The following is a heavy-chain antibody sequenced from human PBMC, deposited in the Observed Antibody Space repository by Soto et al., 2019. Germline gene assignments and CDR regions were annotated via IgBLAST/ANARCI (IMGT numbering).Heavy chain of an antibody. CDR2: ITYDGFTQ. CDR3: ASRPFSSSYTDY. V-gene: IGHV3-30*03. Sequence: GWSLRLSCAASGFTFSNDAMHWVRQAPGKGLEWVAVITYDGFTQNYADSVRGRFTVSRDNSKSTLSLQMNSLRPDDTAVYYCASRPFSSSYTDYWGPGTLLTVSS. J-gene: IGHJ4*02. D-gene: IGHD2-2*02. CDR1: GFTFSNDA.